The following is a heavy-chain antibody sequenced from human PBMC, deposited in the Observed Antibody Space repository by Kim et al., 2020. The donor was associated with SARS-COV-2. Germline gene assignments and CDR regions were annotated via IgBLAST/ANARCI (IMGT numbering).Heavy chain of an antibody. CDR2: ISGSGGST. CDR1: GFTFSSYA. D-gene: IGHD3-22*01. Sequence: GGSLRLSCAASGFTFSSYAMSWVRQAPGKGLEWVSAISGSGGSTYYADSVKGRFTISRDNSKNTLYLQMNSLRAEDTAVYYCAKPGGGYYDSSGYYYVPFDIWGQGTMVTVSS. CDR3: AKPGGGYYDSSGYYYVPFDI. J-gene: IGHJ3*02. V-gene: IGHV3-23*01.